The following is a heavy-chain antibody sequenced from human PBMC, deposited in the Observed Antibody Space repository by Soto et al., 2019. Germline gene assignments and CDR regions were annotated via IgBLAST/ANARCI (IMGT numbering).Heavy chain of an antibody. V-gene: IGHV1-24*01. J-gene: IGHJ4*02. CDR3: AKACSVTGNFYFPDD. CDR1: GYTLTELS. Sequence: ASVKVSCKVSGYTLTELSMHWVRQAPGKGLEWMGGFDPEDGETIYAQKFQGRVTMTEDTSTDTAYMELSSLRSEDTAVYYCAKACSVTGNFYFPDDWGQGALVTVSS. CDR2: FDPEDGET. D-gene: IGHD7-27*01.